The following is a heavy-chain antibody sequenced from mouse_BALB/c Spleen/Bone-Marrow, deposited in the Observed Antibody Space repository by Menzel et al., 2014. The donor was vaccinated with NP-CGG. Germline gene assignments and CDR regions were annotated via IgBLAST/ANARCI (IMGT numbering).Heavy chain of an antibody. V-gene: IGHV1-14*01. D-gene: IGHD2-2*01. CDR3: ARSLYGFDWYFDV. CDR2: INPYNDGT. Sequence: VQLQQSGPELVKPGASVKMSCKASGYTFTSYVMHWVKQKPGQGLEWIGNINPYNDGTKYNEKFKGKATLTSDKFSSTTYMELGSLTSEDSAAYYCARSLYGFDWYFDVWGAGTTVTVSS. CDR1: GYTFTSYV. J-gene: IGHJ1*01.